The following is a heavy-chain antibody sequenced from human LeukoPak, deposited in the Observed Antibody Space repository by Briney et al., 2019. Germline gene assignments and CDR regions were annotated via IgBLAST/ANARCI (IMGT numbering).Heavy chain of an antibody. D-gene: IGHD4-17*01. CDR1: GVSISSYY. Sequence: SETLSLTCTVSGVSISSYYWSWIRQPAGKGLEWLGRIYTSGSTNYNPSLKSRVTMSVDTSKNQFSLKLSSVTAADTAVYYCARDYVGTTVTTRVLNNWFDHWGQGTLVTVSS. CDR3: ARDYVGTTVTTRVLNNWFDH. CDR2: IYTSGST. J-gene: IGHJ5*02. V-gene: IGHV4-4*07.